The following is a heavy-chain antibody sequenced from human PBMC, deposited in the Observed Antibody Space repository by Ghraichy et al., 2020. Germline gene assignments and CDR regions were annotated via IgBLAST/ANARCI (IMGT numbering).Heavy chain of an antibody. J-gene: IGHJ6*02. CDR2: ISSSGSRT. CDR3: AKGGSTVRFFYYNGMDV. D-gene: IGHD4-17*01. CDR1: GFTFSSYA. Sequence: LSLTCAASGFTFSSYAMNWVRQAPGKGLEWVSGISSSGSRTYYADSVKGRFSISRDNSKSTLYLQMNSLRAGDTAVYYCAKGGSTVRFFYYNGMDVWGQGTTVTASS. V-gene: IGHV3-23*01.